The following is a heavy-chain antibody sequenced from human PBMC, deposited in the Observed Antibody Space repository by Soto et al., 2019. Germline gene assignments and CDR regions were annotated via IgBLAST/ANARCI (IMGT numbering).Heavy chain of an antibody. Sequence: PGGSLRLSCAGSRFTFSRYEMNWVRQAPGKGLEWVSYITGSGSTIYYADSVKGRFTISRDNAKNSLYLQMNSLRAEDTAVYYCARKSYFDYWGQGTLVTVSS. J-gene: IGHJ4*02. CDR1: RFTFSRYE. V-gene: IGHV3-48*03. CDR3: ARKSYFDY. CDR2: ITGSGSTI.